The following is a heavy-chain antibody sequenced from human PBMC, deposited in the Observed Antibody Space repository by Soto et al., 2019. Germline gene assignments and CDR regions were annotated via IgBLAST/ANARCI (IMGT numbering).Heavy chain of an antibody. CDR3: ARGQLWWLRGGFDY. J-gene: IGHJ4*02. Sequence: ASVKVSCKASGYTFTSYAMHWVRQAPGQRLEWMGWINAGNGNTKYSQKFQGRVTITRDTSASTAYMELSSLRSEDTAVYYCARGQLWWLRGGFDYWGQGTLVTVSS. D-gene: IGHD5-12*01. CDR2: INAGNGNT. CDR1: GYTFTSYA. V-gene: IGHV1-3*01.